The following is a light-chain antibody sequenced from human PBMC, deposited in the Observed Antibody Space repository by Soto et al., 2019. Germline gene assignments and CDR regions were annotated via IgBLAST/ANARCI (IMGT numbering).Light chain of an antibody. Sequence: IVLTQSPATLSLSPGERATLSCRASQSVSSYLAWYQQKPGQAPRLLIYDASNRATGIPARFSGSGSGTDFTLSISSLEPEDFAVYYCQQRSNWPLTFGGWTKVEIK. CDR3: QQRSNWPLT. CDR2: DAS. J-gene: IGKJ4*01. V-gene: IGKV3-11*01. CDR1: QSVSSY.